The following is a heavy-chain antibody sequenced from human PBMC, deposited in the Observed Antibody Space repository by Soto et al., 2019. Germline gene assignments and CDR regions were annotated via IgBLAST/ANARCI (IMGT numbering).Heavy chain of an antibody. J-gene: IGHJ4*02. CDR2: TSGSGDRT. CDR1: GFTFSSYA. D-gene: IGHD6-19*01. Sequence: EVQLLESGGGLVQPGGSLRLSCAASGFTFSSYAMRWVRQASVKGLEWVSATSGSGDRTDYADSVKSRFTISRGNSRDTLYLQMNSLRAEDTAVYYCARRGSGGYYDYWGQGTLVTVSS. CDR3: ARRGSGGYYDY. V-gene: IGHV3-23*01.